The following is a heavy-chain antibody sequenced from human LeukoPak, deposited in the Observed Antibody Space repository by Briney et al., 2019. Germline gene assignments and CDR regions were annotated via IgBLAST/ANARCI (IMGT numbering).Heavy chain of an antibody. CDR2: IIPIFGTV. J-gene: IGHJ6*02. CDR3: ARGLRYCSGGSCYGPAKNYYYYGMDV. Sequence: SVKVSCKASGGTFSSYAISWVRQAPGQGLEWMGGIIPIFGTVNYAQKFQGRVTITADESTSTAYMELSSLRSEDTAVYYCARGLRYCSGGSCYGPAKNYYYYGMDVWGQGTTVTVSS. D-gene: IGHD2-15*01. CDR1: GGTFSSYA. V-gene: IGHV1-69*13.